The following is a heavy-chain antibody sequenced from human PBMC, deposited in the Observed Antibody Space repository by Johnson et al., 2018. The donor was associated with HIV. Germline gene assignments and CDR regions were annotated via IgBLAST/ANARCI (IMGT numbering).Heavy chain of an antibody. CDR3: ARESTATRGDAFDI. J-gene: IGHJ3*02. V-gene: IGHV3-23*04. Sequence: VQLVESGGGLVQPGGSLRLSCAASGFTFSNYAMSWVRQAPGKGLEWVSSISGSGGSKYYADSAKGRFTISRDNSKNTLYLQMGSLRAEDMAVYYCARESTATRGDAFDIWGQGTMVTVSS. CDR2: ISGSGGSK. CDR1: GFTFSNYA. D-gene: IGHD4-17*01.